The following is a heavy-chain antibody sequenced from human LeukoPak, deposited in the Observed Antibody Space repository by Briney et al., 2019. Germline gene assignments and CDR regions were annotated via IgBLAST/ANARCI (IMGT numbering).Heavy chain of an antibody. Sequence: ASVKVSCKASGYKYSDYYIHWVRLAPGQGLEWMGWINPNSGGTNYAQKFQGRVTMTRDTSISTAYMELSRLRSDDTAVYYCARGSEVLRFLEWLSVDPWGQGTLVTVSS. CDR1: GYKYSDYY. D-gene: IGHD3-3*01. J-gene: IGHJ5*02. CDR3: ARGSEVLRFLEWLSVDP. CDR2: INPNSGGT. V-gene: IGHV1-2*02.